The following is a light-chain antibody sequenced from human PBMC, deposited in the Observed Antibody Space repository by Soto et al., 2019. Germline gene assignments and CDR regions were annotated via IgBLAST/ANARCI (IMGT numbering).Light chain of an antibody. CDR3: AAWDDRLRGYV. Sequence: QSVLTQSASASGTLGQRVTISCSGGTSNIGTNAVYWFQLLPGTAPKLLIYYSNHRPSGISDRFSGSKSGTSASLAISGLRPEDEADYYCAAWDDRLRGYVFATGTKSP. CDR2: YSN. J-gene: IGLJ1*01. CDR1: TSNIGTNA. V-gene: IGLV1-47*01.